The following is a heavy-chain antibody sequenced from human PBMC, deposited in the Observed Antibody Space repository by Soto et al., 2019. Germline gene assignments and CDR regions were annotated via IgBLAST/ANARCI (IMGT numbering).Heavy chain of an antibody. V-gene: IGHV4-4*02. CDR2: IYHSGST. CDR3: ARDWRDDFPDYYYGMDV. D-gene: IGHD3-3*01. CDR1: GGSISSSNW. Sequence: QVQLQESGPGLVKPSGTLSLTCAVSGGSISSSNWWSWVRQPPGKGLEWIGEIYHSGSTNYNPSLKSRVTISVDKSKNQFSQKLSSVTAADTAVYYCARDWRDDFPDYYYGMDVWGQGTTVTVPS. J-gene: IGHJ6*02.